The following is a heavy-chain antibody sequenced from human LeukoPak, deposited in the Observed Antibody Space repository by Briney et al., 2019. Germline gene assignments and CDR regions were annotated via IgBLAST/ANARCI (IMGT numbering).Heavy chain of an antibody. Sequence: PSETLSLTCTVSGGSISSYFWSWIRQPAGKGLEWIGRIYTSGSTNYNPPLKSRVTMSVDTSKNQFSLKLSSVTAADTAVYYCAREGHCSSTSCYGTNFSLDYWGQGTLVTVSS. J-gene: IGHJ4*02. CDR3: AREGHCSSTSCYGTNFSLDY. V-gene: IGHV4-4*07. D-gene: IGHD2-2*01. CDR1: GGSISSYF. CDR2: IYTSGST.